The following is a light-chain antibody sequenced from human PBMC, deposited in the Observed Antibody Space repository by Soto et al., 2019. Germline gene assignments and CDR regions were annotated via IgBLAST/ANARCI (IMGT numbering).Light chain of an antibody. CDR3: QQYGSSPPWT. Sequence: EVVLTESPATLSLSPGERVPISCRASQSVSSSYLAWYQQKPAQAPSLXXYGAASSATGVPDRFSGGGSGADLALTISRLETEDFAAYYCQQYGSSPPWTFGQGTKVDIK. V-gene: IGKV3-20*01. J-gene: IGKJ1*01. CDR1: QSVSSSY. CDR2: GAA.